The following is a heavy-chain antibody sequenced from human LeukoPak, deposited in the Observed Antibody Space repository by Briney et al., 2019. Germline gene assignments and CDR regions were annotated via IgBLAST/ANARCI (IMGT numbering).Heavy chain of an antibody. CDR2: VYYSGST. V-gene: IGHV4-59*01. J-gene: IGHJ3*02. CDR3: ARDSREYDALDI. Sequence: SETLSLTCPVAGGSISSYYWRWIRQPPGKGLEWIGYVYYSGSTNYTPSLTSRLNISVHTSKNQFSLKLSPVTPADTAVHYCARDSREYDALDIWGQGTMVTVSS. D-gene: IGHD3-10*01. CDR1: GGSISSYY.